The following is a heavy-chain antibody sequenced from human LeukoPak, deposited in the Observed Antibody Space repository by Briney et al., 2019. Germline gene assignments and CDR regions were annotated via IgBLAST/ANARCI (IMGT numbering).Heavy chain of an antibody. Sequence: SETLSLTCTVSGGSISSSSYYWGWIRQPPGKGLEWIGSIYYSGSTYYNPSLKSRVTISVDTSKNQCSLKLSSVTAADTAVYYCAREGPRTVTTFHYYYYMDVWGKGTTVTVSS. D-gene: IGHD4-17*01. J-gene: IGHJ6*03. V-gene: IGHV4-39*07. CDR2: IYYSGST. CDR1: GGSISSSSYY. CDR3: AREGPRTVTTFHYYYYMDV.